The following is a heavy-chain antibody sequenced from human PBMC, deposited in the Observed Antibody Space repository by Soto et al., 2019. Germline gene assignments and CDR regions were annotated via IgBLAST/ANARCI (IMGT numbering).Heavy chain of an antibody. J-gene: IGHJ5*02. CDR3: ARDGLPDDFRSGGYWFDP. V-gene: IGHV3-30-3*01. D-gene: IGHD3-3*01. Sequence: DLVESGGGVVQPGRSLRLSCAASGFTFSNFALHWVRQAPGKGLEWVTLISHDGSNRKYADSVKGRFTIFRDNSKNTVYVQMDSLRLEDTGVYYCARDGLPDDFRSGGYWFDPWGQGTLVTVSS. CDR2: ISHDGSNR. CDR1: GFTFSNFA.